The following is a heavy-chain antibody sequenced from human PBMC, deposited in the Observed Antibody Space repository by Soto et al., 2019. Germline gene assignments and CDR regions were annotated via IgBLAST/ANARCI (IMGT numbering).Heavy chain of an antibody. CDR3: ARDYDGFDY. D-gene: IGHD3-16*01. CDR2: ISHSGTV. Sequence: QVRLQQSGPGLVKPSETVSLTCDVSSFSITSSNWWTGVRQPPGKGLEWLGKISHSGTVNYNATLSSRITISVDRPKNQLARKLMSVTAADTAVYYGARDYDGFDYWGPGILVTVSS. J-gene: IGHJ4*02. V-gene: IGHV4-4*02. CDR1: SFSITSSNW.